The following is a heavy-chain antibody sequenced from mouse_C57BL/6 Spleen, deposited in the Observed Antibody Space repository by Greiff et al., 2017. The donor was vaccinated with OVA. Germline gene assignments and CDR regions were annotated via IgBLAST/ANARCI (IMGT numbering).Heavy chain of an antibody. Sequence: EVQLMESGPELVKPGASVKISCKASGYSFTGYYMNWVKQSPEKSLEWIGEINPSTGGTTYNQKFKAKATLTVDKSSSTAYMQLKSLTSEDSAVYYCARRWGWYFDVWGTGTTVTVSS. CDR3: ARRWGWYFDV. CDR1: GYSFTGYY. CDR2: INPSTGGT. D-gene: IGHD2-3*01. J-gene: IGHJ1*03. V-gene: IGHV1-42*01.